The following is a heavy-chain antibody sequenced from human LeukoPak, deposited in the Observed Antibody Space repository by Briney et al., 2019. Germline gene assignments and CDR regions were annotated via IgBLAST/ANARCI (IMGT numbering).Heavy chain of an antibody. D-gene: IGHD3-16*01. CDR1: GFTFSSYW. J-gene: IGHJ3*02. CDR2: INSDGRRT. CDR3: ARGGRAFDI. V-gene: IGHV3-74*01. Sequence: GGSLRLSCAASGFTFSSYWMHWVRQVPGRGLVWVSHINSDGRRTNSADSVKGRFTISRDNAMNTLYLQMNSLRADDTAVYYCARGGRAFDIWGHGTMVTVSS.